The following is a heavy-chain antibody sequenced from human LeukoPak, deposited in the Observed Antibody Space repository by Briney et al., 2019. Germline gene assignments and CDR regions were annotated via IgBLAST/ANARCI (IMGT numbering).Heavy chain of an antibody. Sequence: GGSLRLSCAASGFTFSSYAMSWVRQAPGKGLEWVSGISGSGGSTYYADSVRGRFTISRDNSRNTMCLQMNSLRAEDTAVYYCAKELRDTAGFDPWGQGTLVTVSS. V-gene: IGHV3-23*01. J-gene: IGHJ5*02. CDR2: ISGSGGST. CDR3: AKELRDTAGFDP. CDR1: GFTFSSYA. D-gene: IGHD5-18*01.